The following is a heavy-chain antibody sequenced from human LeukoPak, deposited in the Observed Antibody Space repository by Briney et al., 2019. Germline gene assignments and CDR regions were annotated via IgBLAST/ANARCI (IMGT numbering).Heavy chain of an antibody. J-gene: IGHJ4*02. D-gene: IGHD3-10*01. CDR3: ARGRDYYGSGNYGYYFDY. Sequence: GGSLRLSCAASGFTFSSYEINWVRQAPGKGLEWISFISSSGSTIYYADSVKGRFTISRDIAKNSLYLQMNSLRAEDTAVYYCARGRDYYGSGNYGYYFDYWGQGTLVTVSS. V-gene: IGHV3-48*03. CDR2: ISSSGSTI. CDR1: GFTFSSYE.